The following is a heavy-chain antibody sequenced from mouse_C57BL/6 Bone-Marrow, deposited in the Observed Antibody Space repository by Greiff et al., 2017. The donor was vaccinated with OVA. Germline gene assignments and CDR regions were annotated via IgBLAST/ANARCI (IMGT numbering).Heavy chain of an antibody. V-gene: IGHV1-18*01. CDR1: GYTFTDYN. CDR3: ARRTAQATQAWFAY. CDR2: INPNNGGT. D-gene: IGHD3-2*02. Sequence: EVQLQQSGPELVKPGASVKIPCKASGYTFTDYNMDWVKQSHGKSLEWIGDINPNNGGTIYNQKFKGKATLTVDKSSSTAYMELRSLTSEDTAVYYCARRTAQATQAWFAYWGQGTLVTVSA. J-gene: IGHJ3*01.